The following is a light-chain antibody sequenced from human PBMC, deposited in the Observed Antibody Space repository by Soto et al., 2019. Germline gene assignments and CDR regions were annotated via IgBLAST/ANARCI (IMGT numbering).Light chain of an antibody. V-gene: IGKV1-27*01. CDR2: AAS. CDR3: QKYNSAPRT. J-gene: IGKJ4*01. Sequence: DIQMTQSPSSLSASVGDTVTITCRASQDISNYLAWYQQKQGKVPKLLIYAASTFQSGVPSRFSGSGSGTYFTLTISSLQPEDVATYYCQKYNSAPRTVGGGTKVEIK. CDR1: QDISNY.